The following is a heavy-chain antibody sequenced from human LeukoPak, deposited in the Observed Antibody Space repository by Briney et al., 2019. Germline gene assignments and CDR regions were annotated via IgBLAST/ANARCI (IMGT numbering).Heavy chain of an antibody. V-gene: IGHV4-31*03. CDR1: GGSISSGGYY. CDR3: ARGYDYVYYFDY. Sequence: PSQTLSLTCIVSGGSISSGGYYWSWIRQHPGKGLEWIGYIYYSGSTYYNPSLKSRVTISVDTSKNQFSLKLSSVTAADTAVYYCARGYDYVYYFDYWGQGTLVTVSS. CDR2: IYYSGST. J-gene: IGHJ4*02. D-gene: IGHD3-16*01.